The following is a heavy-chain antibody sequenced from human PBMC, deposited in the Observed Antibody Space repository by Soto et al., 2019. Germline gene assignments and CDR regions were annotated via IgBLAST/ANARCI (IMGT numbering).Heavy chain of an antibody. D-gene: IGHD2-2*02. CDR3: ARAYCSSTSCYTQPAVIDY. CDR2: INAGNGNT. Sequence: QVQLVQSGAEVKKPGASVKVSCKASGYTFTSYAMHWVRQAPGQRLEWMGWINAGNGNTKYSQKFQGRVTITRDTSASTAYMELSSLRSEDTAVYYCARAYCSSTSCYTQPAVIDYWGQGTLVTVSS. J-gene: IGHJ4*02. V-gene: IGHV1-3*01. CDR1: GYTFTSYA.